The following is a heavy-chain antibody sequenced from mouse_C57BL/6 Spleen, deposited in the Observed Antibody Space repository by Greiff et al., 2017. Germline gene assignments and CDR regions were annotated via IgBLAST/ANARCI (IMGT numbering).Heavy chain of an antibody. CDR1: GFNIKDDY. CDR2: IDPENGDT. V-gene: IGHV14-4*01. J-gene: IGHJ2*01. Sequence: VQLQQSGAELVRPGASVKLSCTASGFNIKDDYMHWVKQRPEQGLEWIGWIDPENGDTEYASKFQGKATITADTSSNTAYLQLSSLTSEDTAVYYGTRGMYVYDENYFDYWGQGTTLTVSS. D-gene: IGHD2-2*01. CDR3: TRGMYVYDENYFDY.